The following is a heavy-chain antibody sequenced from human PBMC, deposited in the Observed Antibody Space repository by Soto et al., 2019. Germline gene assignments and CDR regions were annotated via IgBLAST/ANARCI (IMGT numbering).Heavy chain of an antibody. CDR2: IRTRKNRDVT. V-gene: IGHV3-73*02. CDR1: GFTFSVSA. Sequence: EVQLVQSGGGRVQPGGSLKLSCEASGFTFSVSAIHWVRLASGKGLEWVGRIRTRKNRDVTTYAASVKGRFSLSRDDSKNTAYLQMNSLKTEDTAVYYCARIESGLEVWGQGNTVIVS. CDR3: ARIESGLEV. J-gene: IGHJ6*02.